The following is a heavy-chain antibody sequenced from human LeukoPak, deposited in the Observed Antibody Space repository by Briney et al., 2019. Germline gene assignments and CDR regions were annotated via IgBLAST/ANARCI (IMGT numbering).Heavy chain of an antibody. CDR2: IYSSGST. D-gene: IGHD1-14*01. CDR1: SGSMNNYY. V-gene: IGHV4-4*07. CDR3: ARRTDY. J-gene: IGHJ4*02. Sequence: SETLSLTCTVSSGSMNNYYWNWIRQPAGKGLEWIGHIYSSGSTNYNPSLKSRVTISIDTSKNQFFLKLSSVTAADTAVYYCARRTDYWGPGTLVTASS.